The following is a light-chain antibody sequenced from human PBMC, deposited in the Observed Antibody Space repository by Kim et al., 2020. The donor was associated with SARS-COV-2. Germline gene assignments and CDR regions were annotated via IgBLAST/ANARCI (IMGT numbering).Light chain of an antibody. CDR3: QVWDSTTAV. CDR1: KIESKS. J-gene: IGLJ2*01. CDR2: RDK. V-gene: IGLV3-9*01. Sequence: SYELTRPLSVSVALGQTARITCEGDKIESKSVHWHQQKAGQAPVLVIYRDKNRPSGIPERFSGSNSGNTATLTITRAQAGDEADYYCQVWDSTTAVFGGG.